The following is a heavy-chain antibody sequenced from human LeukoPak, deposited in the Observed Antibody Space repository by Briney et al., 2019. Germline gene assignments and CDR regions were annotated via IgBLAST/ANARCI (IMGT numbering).Heavy chain of an antibody. V-gene: IGHV3-30*02. D-gene: IGHD3-10*01. CDR1: GFSFSSYR. CDR2: IHSDVSSK. CDR3: GYFGSGSSYTPDS. Sequence: GGSLRLSCAASGFSFSSYRMHWVRQAPGKGLEWVAYIHSDVSSKYYADSVKARFTIYRHNSKNTLNLQMNSLRTGDTAVYYCGYFGSGSSYTPDSWGQGTLVTVSS. J-gene: IGHJ5*01.